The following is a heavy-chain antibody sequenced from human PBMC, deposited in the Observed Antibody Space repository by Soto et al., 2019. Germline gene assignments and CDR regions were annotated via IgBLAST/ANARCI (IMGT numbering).Heavy chain of an antibody. Sequence: SETLSLTCAVYGGSFSGYYWSWIRQPPGKGLEWIGEINHSGSTNYNPSLKSRVTISVDTSKNQFSLKLSSVTAADTAVYYCARGPNYYGSGSYYRQWGQGTLVTSPQ. V-gene: IGHV4-34*01. D-gene: IGHD3-10*01. CDR3: ARGPNYYGSGSYYRQ. CDR2: INHSGST. CDR1: GGSFSGYY. J-gene: IGHJ4*02.